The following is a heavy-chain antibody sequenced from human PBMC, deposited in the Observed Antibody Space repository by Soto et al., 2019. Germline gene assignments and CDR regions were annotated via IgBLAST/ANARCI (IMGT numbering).Heavy chain of an antibody. J-gene: IGHJ6*02. V-gene: IGHV3-23*01. CDR3: AKGRAPSGWYPPYYYGMDV. CDR1: GFTFSTYA. CDR2: VSGSGGNT. Sequence: VQLLESGGGLLQPGGSLRLSCAASGFTFSTYAMTWVRQAPGKGPEWVSSVSGSGGNTLYADSVKGRFTISRDNSKYTLYLQMNSLRAGDTAVYYCAKGRAPSGWYPPYYYGMDVWGQGTTVIVSS. D-gene: IGHD6-19*01.